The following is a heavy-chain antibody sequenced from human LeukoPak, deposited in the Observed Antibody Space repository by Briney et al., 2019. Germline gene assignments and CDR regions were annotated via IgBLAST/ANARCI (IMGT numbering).Heavy chain of an antibody. J-gene: IGHJ6*03. V-gene: IGHV3-7*01. CDR1: EFTFRSYW. Sequence: GGSLRLSCEASEFTFRSYWMNWVRQAPGKGLEWVANVKKVGSETSNVDSVKGRTTISSANDWKSLNLQMNSLRVEDTAVYYCARGGDSYRDSPYYMDVWGKGTTLIVS. CDR3: ARGGDSYRDSPYYMDV. CDR2: VKKVGSET. D-gene: IGHD5-24*01.